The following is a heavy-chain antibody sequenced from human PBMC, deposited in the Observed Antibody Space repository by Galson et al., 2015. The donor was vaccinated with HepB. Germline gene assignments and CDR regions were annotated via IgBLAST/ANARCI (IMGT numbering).Heavy chain of an antibody. CDR1: GYTFTSYG. V-gene: IGHV1-18*01. D-gene: IGHD6-13*01. CDR2: ISAYNGNT. CDR3: ARIPTRWYSSSWHFDY. J-gene: IGHJ4*02. Sequence: SVKVSCKASGYTFTSYGISWVRQAPGQGLEWMRWISAYNGNTNYAQKLQGRVTMTTDTSTSTAYMELRSLRSDDTAAYYCARIPTRWYSSSWHFDYWGQGTLVTVSS.